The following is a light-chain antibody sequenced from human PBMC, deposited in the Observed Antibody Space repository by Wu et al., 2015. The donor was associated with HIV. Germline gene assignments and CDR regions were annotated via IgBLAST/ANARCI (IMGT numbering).Light chain of an antibody. CDR3: QQYGSFPIT. CDR2: QAS. V-gene: IGKV3-20*01. J-gene: IGKJ5*01. CDR1: RVLSIN. Sequence: PAALAVSSLGERAIFSVRRIRVLSINNLPGITKAWPVSKVLVSQASTRAADTPERFTGSGTGTDFTLTISRVDPEDYGVYFCQQYGSFPITFGQGTRLEIK.